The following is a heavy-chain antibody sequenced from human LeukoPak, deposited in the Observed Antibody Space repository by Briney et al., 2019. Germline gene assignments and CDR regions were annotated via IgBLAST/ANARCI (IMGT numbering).Heavy chain of an antibody. CDR2: ISSSSSYI. V-gene: IGHV3-21*01. CDR1: GFTFSSYS. D-gene: IGHD1-26*01. CDR3: ARESTSGSYDGRYYFDY. J-gene: IGHJ4*02. Sequence: GGSLRLSCAASGFTFSSYSMNWVRQAPGKGLEWVLSISSSSSYIYYADSVKGRFTISRDNAKNSLYLQMNSLRAEDTAVYYCARESTSGSYDGRYYFDYWGQGTLVTVSS.